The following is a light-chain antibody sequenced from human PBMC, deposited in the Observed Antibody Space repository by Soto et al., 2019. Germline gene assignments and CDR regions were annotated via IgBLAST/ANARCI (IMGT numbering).Light chain of an antibody. CDR2: DVT. V-gene: IGLV2-14*03. CDR1: SSDVGGFNY. CDR3: NSYASSSTYV. Sequence: QSALTQPASVSGSPGQSITISCTGTSSDVGGFNYVSWYQQQPGKAPKLMIYDVTNRPSGVCYRFSGSKSGNTASLTISGIQAEDEANYYCNSYASSSTYVFGTGTKLTVL. J-gene: IGLJ1*01.